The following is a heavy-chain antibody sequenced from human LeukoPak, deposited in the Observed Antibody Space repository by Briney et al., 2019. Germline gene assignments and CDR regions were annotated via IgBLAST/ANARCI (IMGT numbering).Heavy chain of an antibody. CDR2: ISSSSSYI. CDR1: GFTFSSYS. D-gene: IGHD3-3*01. Sequence: GGSLRLSCAASGFTFSSYSMNWFRQAPGKGLEWVSSISSSSSYIYYADSVKGRFTISRDNAKNSLYLQMNSLRAEDTAVYYCARSPPDFGVVISGDYWGQGTLVTVSS. J-gene: IGHJ4*02. CDR3: ARSPPDFGVVISGDY. V-gene: IGHV3-21*01.